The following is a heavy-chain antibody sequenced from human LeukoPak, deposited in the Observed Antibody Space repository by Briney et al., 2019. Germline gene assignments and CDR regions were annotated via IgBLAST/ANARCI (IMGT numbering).Heavy chain of an antibody. V-gene: IGHV3-21*01. D-gene: IGHD6-6*01. CDR1: GFTFSSYS. CDR3: ARDFTKQLGADPDY. CDR2: ISSSSSYI. J-gene: IGHJ4*02. Sequence: TTGGSLRLSCAASGFTFSSYSMNWVRQAPGKGLEWVSSISSSSSYIYYADSVKGRFTISRDNAKNSLYLQMNSLRAEDTAVYYCARDFTKQLGADPDYWGQGTLVTVSS.